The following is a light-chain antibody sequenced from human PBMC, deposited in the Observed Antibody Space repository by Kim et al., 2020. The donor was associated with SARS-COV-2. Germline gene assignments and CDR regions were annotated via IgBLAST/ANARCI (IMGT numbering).Light chain of an antibody. CDR2: AAS. CDR1: QGIAHY. CDR3: QKYDGAPWT. J-gene: IGKJ1*01. Sequence: ASVGDRVTINCRASQGIAHYLAWYQQKPGKVPKLLIYAASALQAGVPSRFSGSGCGTDFTLTISSLQPEDVATYYCQKYDGAPWTFGQGTKVDIK. V-gene: IGKV1-27*01.